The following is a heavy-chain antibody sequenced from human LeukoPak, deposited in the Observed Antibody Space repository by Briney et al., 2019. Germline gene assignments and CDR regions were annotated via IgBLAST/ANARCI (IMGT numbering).Heavy chain of an antibody. CDR2: IIPKSGVT. Sequence: GASVKVSCKTSAYTFTDYFIHWVRQAPGQGLEWMGWIIPKSGVTRYIQKFQGRLTLTGDTSISTAYMELTRLTSDDTAVYYCARDMGYYYYGMDVWGQGTTVTVSS. CDR1: AYTFTDYF. V-gene: IGHV1-2*02. D-gene: IGHD3-10*01. CDR3: ARDMGYYYYGMDV. J-gene: IGHJ6*02.